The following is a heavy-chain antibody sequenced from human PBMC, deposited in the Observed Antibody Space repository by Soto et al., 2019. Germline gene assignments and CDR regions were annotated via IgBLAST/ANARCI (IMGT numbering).Heavy chain of an antibody. J-gene: IGHJ4*02. CDR1: GGSISSYY. Sequence: PSETLSLTCTVSGGSISSYYWSWIRQPPGKGLEWIGYIYYSGSTNYNPSLKSRVTISVDTSKNQFSLKLSSVTAADTAVYYCARGGVVTAPFDYWGQGTLVTVSS. CDR2: IYYSGST. CDR3: ARGGVVTAPFDY. D-gene: IGHD2-21*02. V-gene: IGHV4-59*01.